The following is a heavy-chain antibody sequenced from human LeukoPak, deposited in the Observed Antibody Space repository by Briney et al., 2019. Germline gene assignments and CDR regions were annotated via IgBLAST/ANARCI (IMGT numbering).Heavy chain of an antibody. D-gene: IGHD3-22*01. V-gene: IGHV1-2*02. CDR3: ARGGYYYDSSGYGADY. Sequence: GASVKVSCKASGYTFTSYYMHWVRQAPGQGLEWMGWINPNSGGTNYAQKFQGRVTMTRDTSISTAYMELSRLRSDDTAVYYCARGGYYYDSSGYGADYWGQGTLVTVSS. CDR1: GYTFTSYY. CDR2: INPNSGGT. J-gene: IGHJ4*02.